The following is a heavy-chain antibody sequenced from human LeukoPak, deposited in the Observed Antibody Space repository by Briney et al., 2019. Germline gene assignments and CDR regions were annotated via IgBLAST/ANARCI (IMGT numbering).Heavy chain of an antibody. J-gene: IGHJ4*02. CDR1: GITLSNYG. D-gene: IGHD3-22*01. Sequence: GGSLRLSCAVSGITLSNYGMSWVRQAPGKGLEWVAGISDSGGRTNYADSVKGRFTISRGNPKNTLFLQMNSLRAEDTAVYFCAKRGVVIRVILVGFHKEAYYFDSWGQGALVTVSS. CDR2: ISDSGGRT. V-gene: IGHV3-23*01. CDR3: AKRGVVIRVILVGFHKEAYYFDS.